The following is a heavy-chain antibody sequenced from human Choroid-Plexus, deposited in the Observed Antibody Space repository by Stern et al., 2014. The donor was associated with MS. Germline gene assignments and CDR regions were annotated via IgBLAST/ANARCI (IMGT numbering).Heavy chain of an antibody. J-gene: IGHJ4*02. Sequence: EVQLLESGGGLVQPGGSLRLSCVASGFTLSDHYMDWVRQAPGKGLEWVGRIRNKANSYTTQYAASVKGRFVISRDDSKNSLYLQMSSLKSEDTAVYYCVRVSGSSGSDFWGQGTLVSVSS. D-gene: IGHD6-19*01. CDR3: VRVSGSSGSDF. V-gene: IGHV3-72*01. CDR2: IRNKANSYTT. CDR1: GFTLSDHY.